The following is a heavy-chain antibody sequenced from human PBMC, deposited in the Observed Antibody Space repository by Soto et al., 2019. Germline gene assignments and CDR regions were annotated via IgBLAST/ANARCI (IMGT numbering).Heavy chain of an antibody. V-gene: IGHV1-18*01. D-gene: IGHD3-10*01. Sequence: QAQLVQSGAEVKKPGASVKVSCKASGYTFSSYGITWVRQAPGQGLEWMAWISGYNGNTNYAQNLQGRVTMTTDTSTNTAYMERRSLRSDDTAVYYCAGDDFVVGGVYYYDGMDVWGQGPTVTVSS. CDR3: AGDDFVVGGVYYYDGMDV. J-gene: IGHJ6*02. CDR1: GYTFSSYG. CDR2: ISGYNGNT.